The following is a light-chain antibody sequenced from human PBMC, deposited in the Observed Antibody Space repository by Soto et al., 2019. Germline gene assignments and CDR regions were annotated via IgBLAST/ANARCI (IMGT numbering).Light chain of an antibody. V-gene: IGLV1-44*01. CDR1: NSNIGSNT. J-gene: IGLJ3*02. CDR2: NND. CDR3: AAWDGSLNGWV. Sequence: QSVLTQAPSASGTPGQRVTISCSGSNSNIGSNTVSWYQQGPGTAPKVLIYNNDQRTSGVPDRLSGSKSGTSASLAIGGLQSEDEADYYCAAWDGSLNGWVFGGGTKVTVL.